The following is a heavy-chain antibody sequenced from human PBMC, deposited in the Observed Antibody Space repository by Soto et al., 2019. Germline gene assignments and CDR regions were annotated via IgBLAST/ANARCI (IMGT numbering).Heavy chain of an antibody. Sequence: GGSLRLSCAASGFTFSSYAMSWVRQAPGKGLEWVSAISGSGGSTYYADSVKGRFTISRDNSKNTLYLQMNSLRAEDTAVYYCARDLRLVAATSAYYYYGMDVWGQGTTVTVSS. CDR2: ISGSGGST. D-gene: IGHD2-15*01. CDR1: GFTFSSYA. CDR3: ARDLRLVAATSAYYYYGMDV. J-gene: IGHJ6*02. V-gene: IGHV3-23*01.